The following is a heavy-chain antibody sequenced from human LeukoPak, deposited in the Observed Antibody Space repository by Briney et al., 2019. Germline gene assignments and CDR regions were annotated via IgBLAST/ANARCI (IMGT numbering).Heavy chain of an antibody. V-gene: IGHV3-23*01. Sequence: GGSLRLSCAASGFTFSSYAMSWVRQAPGKGLEWVSAISGSGGSTYYADSVKGRFTISRDNSKNTLYLQTNSLRAEDTAVYYCAKDPEYSSSSLDYWGQGTLVTVSS. CDR1: GFTFSSYA. J-gene: IGHJ4*02. CDR2: ISGSGGST. CDR3: AKDPEYSSSSLDY. D-gene: IGHD6-6*01.